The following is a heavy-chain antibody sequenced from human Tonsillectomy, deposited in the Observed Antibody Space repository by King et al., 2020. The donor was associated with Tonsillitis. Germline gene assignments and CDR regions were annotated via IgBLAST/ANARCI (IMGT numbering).Heavy chain of an antibody. D-gene: IGHD2-2*01. V-gene: IGHV3-23*04. J-gene: IGHJ6*02. Sequence: VQLVESGGDLIQPGGSLRLSCAASGFTFSSYAMSWVRQAPGKVLEWVSSIRGSGGSTYYADSVKGRFTISRDNSKNTLYLQMNSLRAEDTAVYYCAKEAAYCSSTSCPYFYYVMDVWGQGTTVTVSS. CDR3: AKEAAYCSSTSCPYFYYVMDV. CDR2: IRGSGGST. CDR1: GFTFSSYA.